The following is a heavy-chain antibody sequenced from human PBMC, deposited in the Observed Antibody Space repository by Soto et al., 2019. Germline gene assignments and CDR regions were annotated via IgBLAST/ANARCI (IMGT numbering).Heavy chain of an antibody. CDR3: ARASAGYYYYYYYMDV. J-gene: IGHJ6*03. V-gene: IGHV3-7*01. D-gene: IGHD3-9*01. Sequence: GGSLRLSCAASGFTFSSYWMSWVRQAPGKGLEWVANIKQDGSEKYYVDSVKGRFTISRDNAKNSLYLQMNSLRAEDTAVYYCARASAGYYYYYYYMDVWGKGTTVTVS. CDR2: IKQDGSEK. CDR1: GFTFSSYW.